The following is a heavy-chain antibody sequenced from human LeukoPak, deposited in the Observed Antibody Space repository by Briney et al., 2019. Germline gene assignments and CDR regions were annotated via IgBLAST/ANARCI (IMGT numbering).Heavy chain of an antibody. V-gene: IGHV4-38-2*02. CDR3: ARRRPIAAAARNWFDP. D-gene: IGHD6-13*01. CDR1: GYSISSGYY. CDR2: IYHSGST. Sequence: SETLSLTCTVSGYSISSGYYWGWIRQPPGKGLEWIGSIYHSGSTYYNPSLKSRVTISVDTSKNQFSLKLSSVTAADTAVYYCARRRPIAAAARNWFDPWGQGTLVTVSS. J-gene: IGHJ5*02.